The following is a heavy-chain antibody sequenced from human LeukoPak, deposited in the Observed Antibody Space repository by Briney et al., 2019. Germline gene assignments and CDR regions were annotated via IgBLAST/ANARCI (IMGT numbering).Heavy chain of an antibody. CDR1: GGSISSGGYS. CDR3: ARGEGAHSFDY. V-gene: IGHV4-30-2*01. Sequence: SETLSLTCAVSGGSISSGGYSWSWIRQPPGKGLEWIGYIYHSGSTYYNPSLKSRVTISVDRSKNQFSLKLSSVTAADTAVYYCARGEGAHSFDYWGQGTLVTVSS. J-gene: IGHJ4*02. CDR2: IYHSGST. D-gene: IGHD1-26*01.